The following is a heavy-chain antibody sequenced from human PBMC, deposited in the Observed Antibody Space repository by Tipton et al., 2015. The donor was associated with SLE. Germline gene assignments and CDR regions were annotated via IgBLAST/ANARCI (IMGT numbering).Heavy chain of an antibody. CDR1: GGSISSSSYY. CDR2: IYYSRST. Sequence: TLSLTCTVSGGSISSSSYYWGWIRQPPGKGLDWIGNIYYSRSTYYNPSLKSRVTISVDTSKIQFSLKLSSVTAADTAVYYCARRRRYRSSWSEVGYFGYWGQGTLVTVSS. J-gene: IGHJ4*02. D-gene: IGHD6-13*01. V-gene: IGHV4-39*07. CDR3: ARRRRYRSSWSEVGYFGY.